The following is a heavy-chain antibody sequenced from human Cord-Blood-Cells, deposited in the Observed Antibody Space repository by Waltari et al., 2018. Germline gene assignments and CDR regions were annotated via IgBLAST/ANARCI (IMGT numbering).Heavy chain of an antibody. D-gene: IGHD3-10*01. V-gene: IGHV4-34*01. CDR3: ARDLPSGSFDY. CDR1: GGSFSAYY. J-gene: IGHJ4*02. CDR2: INHSGST. Sequence: QVQLQPCCAGLLKPSETLSLTCAVYGGSFSAYYLSWIRQPPGKGLEWIGEINHSGSTNYNPSLKSRVTISVDTSKNQFSLKLSSVTAADTAVYYCARDLPSGSFDYWGQGTLVTVSS.